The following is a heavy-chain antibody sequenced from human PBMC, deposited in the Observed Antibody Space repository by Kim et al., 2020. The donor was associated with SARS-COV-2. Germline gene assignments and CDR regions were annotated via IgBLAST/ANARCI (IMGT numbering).Heavy chain of an antibody. D-gene: IGHD6-6*01. CDR3: AREGPYSSSSYFDY. V-gene: IGHV1-69*01. Sequence: AQKFQGRVTITADESTSTAYMELSSLRSEDTAVYYCAREGPYSSSSYFDYWGQGTLVTVSS. J-gene: IGHJ4*02.